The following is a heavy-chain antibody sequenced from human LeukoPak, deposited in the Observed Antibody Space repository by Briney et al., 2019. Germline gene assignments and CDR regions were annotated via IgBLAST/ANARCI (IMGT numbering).Heavy chain of an antibody. CDR2: IIPIFGTA. J-gene: IGHJ5*02. Sequence: SVKVSCKASGGTFSSYAISWVRQAPGQGLEWMGGIIPIFGTANYAQKFQGRVTITADESTSTAYMELSSLRSEDTAVYYCARCRDVVVPAAFFCWFDPWGQGTLVTVSS. CDR1: GGTFSSYA. V-gene: IGHV1-69*01. D-gene: IGHD2-2*01. CDR3: ARCRDVVVPAAFFCWFDP.